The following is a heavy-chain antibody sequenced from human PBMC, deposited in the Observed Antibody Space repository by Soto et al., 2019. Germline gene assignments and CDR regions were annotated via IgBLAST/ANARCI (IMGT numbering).Heavy chain of an antibody. Sequence: QVQLQESGPGLVKPSQTLSLTCTVSGGSISSGGYYWSWIRQHPGKGLEWIGYIYYSGSTYYNPSLKSRVTLSVDTPKNQFSLKLSSVTAADTAVYYCARDKTMVRGVTRYFDYWGQGTLVTVSS. J-gene: IGHJ4*02. CDR2: IYYSGST. CDR1: GGSISSGGYY. D-gene: IGHD3-10*01. V-gene: IGHV4-31*03. CDR3: ARDKTMVRGVTRYFDY.